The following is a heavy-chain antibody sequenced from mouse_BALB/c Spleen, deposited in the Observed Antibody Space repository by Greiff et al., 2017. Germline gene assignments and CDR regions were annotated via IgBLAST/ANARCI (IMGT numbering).Heavy chain of an antibody. CDR1: GYTFTSYG. Sequence: QVQLQQSGAELARPGASVKLSCKASGYTFTSYGISWVKQRTGQGLEWIGEIYPRSGNTYYNEKFKGKATLTADKSSSTAYMELRSLTSEDSAVYFCARYNYGSSYFDYWGQGTTLTVSS. CDR2: IYPRSGNT. D-gene: IGHD1-1*01. CDR3: ARYNYGSSYFDY. J-gene: IGHJ2*01. V-gene: IGHV1-81*01.